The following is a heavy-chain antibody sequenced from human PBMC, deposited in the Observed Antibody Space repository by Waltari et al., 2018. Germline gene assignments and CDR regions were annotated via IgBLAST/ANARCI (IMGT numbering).Heavy chain of an antibody. J-gene: IGHJ4*02. D-gene: IGHD3-16*01. CDR1: DFTFNAHY. CDR2: IEPKSGLT. CDR3: ATDGWGSTIAGRDNF. V-gene: IGHV1-2*02. Sequence: QVQLVQSGAEVTELGAPVKVSCKTSDFTFNAHYKHRVRQAPGQGLEGMGWIEPKSGLTESSDNFQGRVTVTRDTSTRTAYMELRSLTSDDTALYYCATDGWGSTIAGRDNFWGQGTLIIVSS.